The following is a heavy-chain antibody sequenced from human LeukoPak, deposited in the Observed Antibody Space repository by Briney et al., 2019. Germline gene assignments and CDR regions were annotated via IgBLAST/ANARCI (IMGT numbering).Heavy chain of an antibody. Sequence: SGTLSLTCAVSGGSISSSNWWSWVRQPPGKGLEWIGEIYHSGSTNYNPSLKSRVTISVVKSKNQFSLKLSSVTAADTAVYYCARNHFHDSSGGFDYWGQGTLVTVSS. CDR2: IYHSGST. V-gene: IGHV4-4*02. CDR3: ARNHFHDSSGGFDY. D-gene: IGHD3-22*01. J-gene: IGHJ4*02. CDR1: GGSISSSNW.